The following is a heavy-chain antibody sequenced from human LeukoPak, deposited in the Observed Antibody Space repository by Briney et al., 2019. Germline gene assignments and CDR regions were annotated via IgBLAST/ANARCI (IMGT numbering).Heavy chain of an antibody. J-gene: IGHJ3*02. V-gene: IGHV4-30-2*01. CDR1: GGSISSGGYS. CDR3: VRGYYYDSSGYWVGAFDI. D-gene: IGHD3-22*01. Sequence: SETLSLTCAVSGGSISSGGYSWSWIRQPPGKGLEWIGYMYHSGTTHYNPSLKSRVTISVDRSKNQFSLKLSSVTAADTAVYYCVRGYYYDSSGYWVGAFDIWGQGTMVTVSS. CDR2: MYHSGTT.